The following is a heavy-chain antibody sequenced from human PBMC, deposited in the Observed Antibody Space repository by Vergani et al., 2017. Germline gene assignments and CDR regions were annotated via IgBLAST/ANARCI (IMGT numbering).Heavy chain of an antibody. CDR3: AKAGSVTSGSLQYNFYMDV. Sequence: QVQLAESGGGRVQPGRSLRLSCAASGFSFSSHAIHWVRQAPGKGLGWVAVISNDGSKNYYADSVKGRFTISRDNSKNTLDLQMNSLRTQDTAVYYCAKAGSVTSGSLQYNFYMDVWGKGTTVTVS. D-gene: IGHD3-10*01. V-gene: IGHV3-30*18. CDR2: ISNDGSKN. J-gene: IGHJ6*03. CDR1: GFSFSSHA.